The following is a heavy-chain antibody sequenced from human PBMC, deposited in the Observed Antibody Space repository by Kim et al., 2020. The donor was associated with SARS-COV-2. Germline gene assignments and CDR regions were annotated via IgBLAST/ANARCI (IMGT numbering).Heavy chain of an antibody. Sequence: YNPALKSRVTISGDTSKNQFSLNMRSVTAAETAVYYCACNVGSTPDYYFDYWGRGALVTVSS. J-gene: IGHJ4*02. CDR3: ACNVGSTPDYYFDY. V-gene: IGHV4-39*07. D-gene: IGHD1-26*01.